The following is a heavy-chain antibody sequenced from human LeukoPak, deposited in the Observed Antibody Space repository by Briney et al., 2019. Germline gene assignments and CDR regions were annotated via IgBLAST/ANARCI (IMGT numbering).Heavy chain of an antibody. CDR1: GYIFSNYG. J-gene: IGHJ4*02. CDR3: ARDVPGTTPFDY. CDR2: ISAKNGDT. D-gene: IGHD1-7*01. Sequence: ASVKVSCKASGYIFSNYGISWVRQAPGQGLEWMGWISAKNGDTNYIQKFRGRVTMTTDTSTSTAYMELWSLTSGDTAVYYCARDVPGTTPFDYWGQGTLVTVSS. V-gene: IGHV1-18*01.